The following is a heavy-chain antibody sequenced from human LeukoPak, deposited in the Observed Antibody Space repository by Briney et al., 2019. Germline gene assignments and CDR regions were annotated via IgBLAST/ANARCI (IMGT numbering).Heavy chain of an antibody. CDR3: ATLDNSGSYPDY. CDR1: GYTFTSYG. V-gene: IGHV1-18*01. Sequence: ASVKVSCKASGYTFTSYGISWVRQAPGQGLEWMGWISAYNGNTNYAQKLQGRVTMTTDTSTSTAYMELRSLRSDDTAVYYCATLDNSGSYPDYWGQGTLVTVSS. CDR2: ISAYNGNT. D-gene: IGHD1-26*01. J-gene: IGHJ4*02.